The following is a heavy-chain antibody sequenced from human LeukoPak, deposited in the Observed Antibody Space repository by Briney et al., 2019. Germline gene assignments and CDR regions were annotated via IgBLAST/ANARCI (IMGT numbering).Heavy chain of an antibody. CDR3: ARDGRDSGYSAFDI. V-gene: IGHV3-7*01. CDR2: IQQDGSEK. J-gene: IGHJ3*02. Sequence: PGGSLRLSCAASGFTFSNYWMSWARQAPGKGLEWVANIQQDGSEKYYVDSVKGRFTISRDNAKNSLYLQMNSLRAEDTAVYYCARDGRDSGYSAFDIWGQGTMVTVSS. CDR1: GFTFSNYW. D-gene: IGHD3-22*01.